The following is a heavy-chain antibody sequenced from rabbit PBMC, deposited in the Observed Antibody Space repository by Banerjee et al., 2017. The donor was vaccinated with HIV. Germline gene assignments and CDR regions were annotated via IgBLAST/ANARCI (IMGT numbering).Heavy chain of an antibody. J-gene: IGHJ3*01. CDR2: IYTGTNGNT. V-gene: IGHV1S40*01. CDR3: ARDLAGVIGWNFNF. Sequence: EASLTLTCTASGFSFGSSYDMCWVRQAPRKGLEWIACIYTGTNGNTYYASWAKGRFTISKTSSTTVTLQMTSLTAADTATYFCARDLAGVIGWNFNFWGQGTLVTVS. D-gene: IGHD4-1*01. CDR1: GFSFGSSYD.